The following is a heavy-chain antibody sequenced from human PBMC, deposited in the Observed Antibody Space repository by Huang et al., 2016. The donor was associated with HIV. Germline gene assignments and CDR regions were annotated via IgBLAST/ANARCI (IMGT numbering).Heavy chain of an antibody. J-gene: IGHJ4*02. CDR2: ISAHNGNT. V-gene: IGHV1-18*01. Sequence: QIQLVQSGVEVKRPGASVKVSCKASGYTFTHYAYSWARQAPGQGLEWVGWISAHNGNTNYARECQDKVTMATDTATGADYMDLRSLRSDDTAVYYCARDKYFGSRTHFFDYWGQGTLVTVSS. CDR1: GYTFTHYA. CDR3: ARDKYFGSRTHFFDY. D-gene: IGHD3-10*01.